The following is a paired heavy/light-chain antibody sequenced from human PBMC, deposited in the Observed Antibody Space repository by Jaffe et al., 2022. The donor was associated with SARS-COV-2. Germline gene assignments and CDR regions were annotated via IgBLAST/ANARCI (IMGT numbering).Heavy chain of an antibody. J-gene: IGHJ5*02. CDR1: GGSFSGYY. CDR3: ARGSRHGTHLAAQGEERDNWFDP. CDR2: INHSGST. V-gene: IGHV4-34*01. Sequence: QVQLQQWGAGLLKPSETLSLTCAVYGGSFSGYYWSWIRQPPGKGLEWIGEINHSGSTNYNPSLKSRVTISVDTSKNQFSLKLSSVTAADTAVYYCARGSRHGTHLAAQGEERDNWFDPWGQGTLVTVSS. D-gene: IGHD6-6*01.
Light chain of an antibody. CDR3: CSYAGSLYV. J-gene: IGLJ1*01. CDR2: DVS. V-gene: IGLV2-11*01. Sequence: QSALTQPRSVSGSPGQSVTISCTGTSSDVGGYNYVSWYQQHPGKAPKLMIYDVSKRPSGVPDRFSGSKSGNTASLTISGLQAEDEADYYCCSYAGSLYVFGTGTKVTVL. CDR1: SSDVGGYNY.